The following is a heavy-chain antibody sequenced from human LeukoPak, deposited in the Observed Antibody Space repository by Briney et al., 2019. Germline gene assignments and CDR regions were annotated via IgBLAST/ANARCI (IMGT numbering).Heavy chain of an antibody. J-gene: IGHJ6*04. CDR1: GYMFTSYG. D-gene: IGHD6-19*01. Sequence: GASVKVPCKASGYMFTSYGLSWVRQAPGQGLEWMGWISAYNGNTRYAQKFQGRVTMTTDTSTRTAYMEMRSLRSDDTAVYYCARDRRGRAVANPYYYNGMDVWGEGTTVTVSS. CDR3: ARDRRGRAVANPYYYNGMDV. CDR2: ISAYNGNT. V-gene: IGHV1-18*01.